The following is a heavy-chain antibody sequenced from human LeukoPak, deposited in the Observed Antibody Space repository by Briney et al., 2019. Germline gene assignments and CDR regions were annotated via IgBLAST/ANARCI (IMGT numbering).Heavy chain of an antibody. CDR2: IYYSGST. CDR3: ARHETYYYGLESYRNWFDP. CDR1: GGSISSGDYY. D-gene: IGHD3-10*01. V-gene: IGHV4-30-4*08. Sequence: PSQTLSLTCTVSGGSISSGDYYWSWIRQPPGKGLEWIGYIYYSGSTYYNPSLKSRVTISVDTSKNQFSLKLSSVTAADTAVYYCARHETYYYGLESYRNWFDPWGQGTLVTVSS. J-gene: IGHJ5*02.